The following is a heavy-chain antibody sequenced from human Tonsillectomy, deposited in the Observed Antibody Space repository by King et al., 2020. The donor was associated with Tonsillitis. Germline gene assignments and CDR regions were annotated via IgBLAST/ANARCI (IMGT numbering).Heavy chain of an antibody. V-gene: IGHV5-51*01. CDR2: IYPGDSDT. J-gene: IGHJ3*02. CDR1: GYSFTDFW. Sequence: QLVQSGAEVKKPGESLKISCKGSGYSFTDFWIGWVRQMPGKGLEWMGIIYPGDSDTRYSPSFQGQVTISADKSISTAYLQWSSLRASDTAMYYCARPVVRFLAVISDAFDIWGQGTMVTVSS. D-gene: IGHD3-10*01. CDR3: ARPVVRFLAVISDAFDI.